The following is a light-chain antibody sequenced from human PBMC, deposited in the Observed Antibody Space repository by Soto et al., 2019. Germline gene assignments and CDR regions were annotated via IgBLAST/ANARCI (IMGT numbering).Light chain of an antibody. CDR3: QQYGGSPIT. J-gene: IGKJ5*01. V-gene: IGKV3-20*01. CDR1: QSVRRR. Sequence: IVLTQSPGTLSLSPGGRATLSCRASQSVRRRLAWYQQRPGQSPRLLISGASMRASGVPVRFIGSGSGTDFTLTITRLEPEDFAVYYCQQYGGSPITFGLGTRLEIK. CDR2: GAS.